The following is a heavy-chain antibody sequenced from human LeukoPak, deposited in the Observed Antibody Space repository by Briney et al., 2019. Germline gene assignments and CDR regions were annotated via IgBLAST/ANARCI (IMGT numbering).Heavy chain of an antibody. V-gene: IGHV4-34*01. CDR1: GGSFSGYY. CDR3: ARGPHLWLVRGVSAWFDP. Sequence: SETLSLTCAVYGGSFSGYYWSWIRQPPGKGLEWIGEINHSGSTNYNPSLKSRVTISVDTSKSQFSLKLSSVTAADTAVYYCARGPHLWLVRGVSAWFDPWGQGTLVTVSS. D-gene: IGHD3-10*01. CDR2: INHSGST. J-gene: IGHJ5*02.